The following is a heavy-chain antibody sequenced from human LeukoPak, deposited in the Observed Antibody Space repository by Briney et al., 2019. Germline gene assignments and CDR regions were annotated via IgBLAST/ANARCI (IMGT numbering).Heavy chain of an antibody. CDR1: GFTFSSYG. V-gene: IGHV3-30*02. CDR2: IRHDGSNK. J-gene: IGHJ4*02. Sequence: GGSLRLSCAASGFTFSSYGMHWVRQAPGKGLEGVAFIRHDGSNKYYADSVKGRFTISRDDAKNSLYLQMNSLRAEDMALYYCAKGLYGSGSYPDYWGQGTLVTVSS. D-gene: IGHD3-10*01. CDR3: AKGLYGSGSYPDY.